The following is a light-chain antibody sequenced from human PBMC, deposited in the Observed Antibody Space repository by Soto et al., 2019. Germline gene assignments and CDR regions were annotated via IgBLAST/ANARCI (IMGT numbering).Light chain of an antibody. J-gene: IGKJ2*01. CDR3: QQYNNWPYT. CDR1: QSVSSN. V-gene: IGKV3-15*01. CDR2: GAS. Sequence: EIVMTQSPATLSVSPGERATLSCRASQSVSSNLAWYQQKPGQAPRLLIYGASTRATGIPARFSGSRSGTEFTLTISSLQSEDFALYYCQQYNNWPYTFGQGTKREIK.